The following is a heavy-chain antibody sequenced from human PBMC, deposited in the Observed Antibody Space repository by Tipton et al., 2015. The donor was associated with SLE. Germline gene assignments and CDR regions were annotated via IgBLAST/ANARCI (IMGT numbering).Heavy chain of an antibody. Sequence: GLVKPSETVSLTCTVSGGSISSHYWSWIRQPPGKGLEWIGYIYHSASTNYNPSLKSRVTISVDTSKNQFSLKLTSVTAADTAVYYCATVTSSSWFRAFDYWGQGTLVTVSS. J-gene: IGHJ4*02. CDR2: IYHSAST. CDR1: GGSISSHY. D-gene: IGHD6-13*01. CDR3: ATVTSSSWFRAFDY. V-gene: IGHV4-59*11.